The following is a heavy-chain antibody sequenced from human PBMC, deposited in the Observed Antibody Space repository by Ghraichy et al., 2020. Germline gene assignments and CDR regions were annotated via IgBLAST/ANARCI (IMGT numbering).Heavy chain of an antibody. V-gene: IGHV3-23*01. CDR1: GFTFSSYA. Sequence: GGSLRLSCAASGFTFSSYAMSWVRQAPGKGLEWVSAISGSGGTTYYADSVKGRFTISRDNSKNTLYLQMNSLRAEDTAVYYCAKDQNSWIGVLDYWGQGTLVTVSS. J-gene: IGHJ4*02. CDR2: ISGSGGTT. D-gene: IGHD3-16*01. CDR3: AKDQNSWIGVLDY.